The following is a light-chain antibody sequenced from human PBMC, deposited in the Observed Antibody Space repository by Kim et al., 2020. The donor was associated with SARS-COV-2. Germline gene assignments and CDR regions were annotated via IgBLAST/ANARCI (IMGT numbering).Light chain of an antibody. J-gene: IGLJ2*01. CDR2: QDR. CDR1: KLGDKY. CDR3: QAWDSNTVV. Sequence: SYELTQPPSVSVSPGQTASIICSGYKLGDKYVCWYQQKPGQSPVLVIYQDRKRPSGIPERFSGSNSGNTATLTISGTQAMDEADYYCQAWDSNTVVFGGGTQLTVL. V-gene: IGLV3-1*01.